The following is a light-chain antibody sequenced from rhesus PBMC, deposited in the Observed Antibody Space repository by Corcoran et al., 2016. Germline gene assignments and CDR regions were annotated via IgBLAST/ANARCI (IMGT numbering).Light chain of an antibody. CDR3: QHSHGTPYT. V-gene: IGKV1-74*01. Sequence: DIQMTQSPSSLSASVGDRVTITCRASESVNNYLHWYQQKPGTAPKVLIYSESPLKSGVPSRFSGSGSGTDYTFTISSLQPEDVATYYCQHSHGTPYTFGPGTKVEI. J-gene: IGKJ3*01. CDR2: SES. CDR1: ESVNNY.